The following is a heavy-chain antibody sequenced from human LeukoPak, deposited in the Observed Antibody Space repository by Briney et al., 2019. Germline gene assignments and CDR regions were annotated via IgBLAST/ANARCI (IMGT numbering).Heavy chain of an antibody. CDR3: ARGFRHDFWSGYYN. CDR2: IIPTVGSP. Sequence: SVKVSCKASGGTFSSYAISWVRQAPGQGLEWMGGIIPTVGSPNYAQKFQGRVTITADESTSTAYMELSSLRSEDTAVYYCARGFRHDFWSGYYNWGQGTLVTVPS. V-gene: IGHV1-69*13. D-gene: IGHD3-3*01. J-gene: IGHJ4*02. CDR1: GGTFSSYA.